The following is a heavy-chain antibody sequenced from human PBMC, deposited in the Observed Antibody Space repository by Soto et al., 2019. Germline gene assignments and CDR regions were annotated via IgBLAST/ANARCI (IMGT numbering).Heavy chain of an antibody. CDR2: ISSSSSYI. V-gene: IGHV3-21*01. Sequence: GGSLRLCCAASGFTFCSSSMNWVRQAPGKGLEWVSSISSSSSYIYYADSVKGRFTISRDNAKNSLYLQMNSLRAEDTAVYYCARVSGSGWYYWGQGTLVTVSS. J-gene: IGHJ4*02. CDR1: GFTFCSSS. CDR3: ARVSGSGWYY. D-gene: IGHD6-19*01.